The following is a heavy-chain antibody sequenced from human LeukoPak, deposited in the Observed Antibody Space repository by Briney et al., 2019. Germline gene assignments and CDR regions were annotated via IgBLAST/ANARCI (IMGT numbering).Heavy chain of an antibody. CDR2: ISYDGSNK. J-gene: IGHJ4*02. CDR1: GFTFSSYS. D-gene: IGHD2-15*01. V-gene: IGHV3-30*18. Sequence: PGGSLRLSCAASGFTFSSYSMNWVRQAPGKGLEWVAVISYDGSNKYYADSVKGRFTISRDNSKNTLYLQMNSLRAEDTAVYYCAKDSGYCSGGSCYPSNYWGQGTLVTVSS. CDR3: AKDSGYCSGGSCYPSNY.